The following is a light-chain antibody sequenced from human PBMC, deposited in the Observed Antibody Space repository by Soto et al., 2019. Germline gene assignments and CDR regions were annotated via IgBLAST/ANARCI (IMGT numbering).Light chain of an antibody. CDR1: QTVFYTSNVKNY. Sequence: DIVLTQSPASLTVSLGEGATIECKSSQTVFYTSNVKNYLSWFQQKPGQPPKLLIYWASTRASGVPERFSGSGSETHFTLTINNVQAEDVASYFCQQSYTTPYTFGQETKLDI. J-gene: IGKJ2*01. V-gene: IGKV4-1*01. CDR2: WAS. CDR3: QQSYTTPYT.